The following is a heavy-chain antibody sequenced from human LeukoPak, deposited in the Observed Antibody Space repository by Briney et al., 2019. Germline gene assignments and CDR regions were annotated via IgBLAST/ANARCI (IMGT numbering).Heavy chain of an antibody. D-gene: IGHD3-22*01. Sequence: GGSLRLSCAASGFTVSSNYMSWVRQAPGKGLEWVSVIYSGGSTYYADSVKGRFTISRDNSKNTLYLQMNSLRAEDTAVYYCARDDDDSSGYYPSRFDYWGQGTLVTVS. J-gene: IGHJ4*02. CDR1: GFTVSSNY. V-gene: IGHV3-66*01. CDR2: IYSGGST. CDR3: ARDDDDSSGYYPSRFDY.